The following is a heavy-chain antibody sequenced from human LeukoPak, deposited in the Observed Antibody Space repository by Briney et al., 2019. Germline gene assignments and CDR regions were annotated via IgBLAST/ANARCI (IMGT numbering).Heavy chain of an antibody. CDR3: ARDHAAHMAAVLSFQE. V-gene: IGHV1-2*02. Sequence: ASVKVSCKASGYTFTGYFMHWVRQAPGQGLEWMGWINPNSGGTNYAQKFQGRVTMTRDTSISKAYMDLSRLISDDTAVYYCARDHAAHMAAVLSFQEWCQGTLVTVSS. CDR1: GYTFTGYF. CDR2: INPNSGGT. D-gene: IGHD3-3*02. J-gene: IGHJ1*01.